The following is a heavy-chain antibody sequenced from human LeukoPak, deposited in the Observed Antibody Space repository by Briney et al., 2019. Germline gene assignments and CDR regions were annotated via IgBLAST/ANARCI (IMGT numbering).Heavy chain of an antibody. D-gene: IGHD2-15*01. J-gene: IGHJ6*02. V-gene: IGHV3-21*01. Sequence: GGSLRLSCAASGFTFSSYSMNWVRQAPGKGLEWVSSISSSSSYIYYADSVKGRFTISRDNAKNSLYLQMNSLRAEDTAVYYCAYRCSGGSCYPYYYYGMDVWGRGTTVTVSS. CDR3: AYRCSGGSCYPYYYYGMDV. CDR1: GFTFSSYS. CDR2: ISSSSSYI.